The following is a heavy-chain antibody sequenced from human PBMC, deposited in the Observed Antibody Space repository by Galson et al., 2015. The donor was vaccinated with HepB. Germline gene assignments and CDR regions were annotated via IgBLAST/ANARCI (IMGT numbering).Heavy chain of an antibody. D-gene: IGHD2-2*01. CDR1: GSTFSSYW. V-gene: IGHV3-7*03. CDR2: IKQDGSEK. J-gene: IGHJ6*02. Sequence: SLRLSCAASGSTFSSYWMSWVRQAPGKGLEWVANIKQDGSEKYYVDSVKGRFTISRDNAKNSLYLQMNSLRAEDTAVYYCARETCSSTSCYDRYYYGMDVWGQGTTVTVSS. CDR3: ARETCSSTSCYDRYYYGMDV.